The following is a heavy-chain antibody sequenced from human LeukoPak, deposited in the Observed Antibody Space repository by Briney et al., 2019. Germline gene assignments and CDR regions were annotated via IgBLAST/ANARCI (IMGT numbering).Heavy chain of an antibody. Sequence: SETLSLTCTVSGGSISSYYWSWIRQPPGKGLEWIGYTYYSGSTNYNPSLKSRVTISVDTSKNQFSLKLSSVTAADTAVYYCARDFQGYFDYWGQGTLVTVSS. J-gene: IGHJ4*02. CDR1: GGSISSYY. CDR2: TYYSGST. CDR3: ARDFQGYFDY. V-gene: IGHV4-59*01.